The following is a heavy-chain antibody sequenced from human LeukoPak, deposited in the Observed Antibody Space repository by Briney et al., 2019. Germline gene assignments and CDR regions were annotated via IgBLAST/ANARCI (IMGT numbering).Heavy chain of an antibody. V-gene: IGHV1-18*01. Sequence: ASVKVSCKASGYTFTYYGISWVRQAPGQGLEWMGWVSAYHGDTNFAQNLQGRVSMTTDTSTSTAYMELRSLRSDDTAVYFCARRPGKNYYDTNGYGDYWGQGTLVTVSS. J-gene: IGHJ4*02. CDR3: ARRPGKNYYDTNGYGDY. D-gene: IGHD3-22*01. CDR1: GYTFTYYG. CDR2: VSAYHGDT.